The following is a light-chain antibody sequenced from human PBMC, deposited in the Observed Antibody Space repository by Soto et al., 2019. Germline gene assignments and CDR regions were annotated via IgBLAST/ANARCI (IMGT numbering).Light chain of an antibody. J-gene: IGLJ2*01. CDR3: SSYRGGNTRVI. V-gene: IGLV2-14*01. CDR1: SSDVGGYDY. CDR2: EVT. Sequence: QAVVTQPASMSGSPGQSITISCTGTSSDVGGYDYVAWYQQHPGKAPKLVIYEVTNRPSGISNRFSGSKSGNTASLTISGLQAEDEVTYYCSSYRGGNTRVIFGGGTKLTVL.